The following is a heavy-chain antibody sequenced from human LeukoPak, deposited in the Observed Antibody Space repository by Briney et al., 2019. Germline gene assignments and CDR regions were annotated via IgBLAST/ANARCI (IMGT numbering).Heavy chain of an antibody. J-gene: IGHJ5*02. CDR2: INHSGST. Sequence: SETLSLTCAVYSESFSGDYWSWIRQPPGKGLEWIGEINHSGSTNDNPSLKSRVTISVDTSKNQFSLKLSSVTAADTAVYYCARKPRGWFDPWGQGTLVTVSS. CDR3: ARKPRGWFDP. V-gene: IGHV4-34*01. CDR1: SESFSGDY.